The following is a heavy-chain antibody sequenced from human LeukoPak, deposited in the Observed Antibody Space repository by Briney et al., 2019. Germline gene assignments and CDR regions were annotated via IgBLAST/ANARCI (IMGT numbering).Heavy chain of an antibody. V-gene: IGHV1-69*04. J-gene: IGHJ5*02. CDR1: GGTFSSYA. D-gene: IGHD3-9*01. Sequence: ASVKVSCKASGGTFSSYAISWVRQAPGQGLEWMGRIIPILGIANYAQKFQGRVTITADKSTSTAYMELSSLRSEDTAMYYCAREAEDYDILTGYGNWFDPWGQGTLVTVSS. CDR3: AREAEDYDILTGYGNWFDP. CDR2: IIPILGIA.